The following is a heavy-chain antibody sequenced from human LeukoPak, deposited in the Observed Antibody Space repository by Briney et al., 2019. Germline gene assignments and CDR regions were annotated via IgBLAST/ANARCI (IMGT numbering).Heavy chain of an antibody. V-gene: IGHV1-18*01. Sequence: ASVKVSCKASGYTFTSYGISWVRQAPGQGLEWMGWISAYNGNTNYAQKLQGRVTMTTDTSTSTAYMELRSLRSDDTAVYYCARDFGDRVTIFGVVISAQDYWGQGTLVTVSS. CDR1: GYTFTSYG. J-gene: IGHJ4*02. D-gene: IGHD3-3*01. CDR3: ARDFGDRVTIFGVVISAQDY. CDR2: ISAYNGNT.